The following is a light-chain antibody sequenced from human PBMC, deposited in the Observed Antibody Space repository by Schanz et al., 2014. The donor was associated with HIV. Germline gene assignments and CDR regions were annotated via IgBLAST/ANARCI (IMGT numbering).Light chain of an antibody. Sequence: QSVLTQPASVSGSPGQSITISCTGTSSDVGGYNYVSWYQQHPGKAPQLIIYDVSNRPSGFSNRFSGSKSGNTASLTISGLQAEDEADYYCSSYTSSSSVVFGGGTKLTVL. CDR3: SSYTSSSSVV. J-gene: IGLJ2*01. CDR1: SSDVGGYNY. CDR2: DVS. V-gene: IGLV2-14*03.